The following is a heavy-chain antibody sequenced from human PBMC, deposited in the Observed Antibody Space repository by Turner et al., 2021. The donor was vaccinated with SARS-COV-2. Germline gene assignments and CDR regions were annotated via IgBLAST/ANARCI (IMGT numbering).Heavy chain of an antibody. Sequence: EVQLLESGGGLVQPGGSLRLSCAASGFTFSNYSMSWVRQAPGKGLEWVSFLSGSGDSTYHADSVKGRFTISRDNSKNTLYLQMNSLRAEDTAVYYCAKVGGWELRRKWFFELWGRGTLVSLSS. D-gene: IGHD1-26*01. CDR1: GFTFSNYS. V-gene: IGHV3-23*01. CDR3: AKVGGWELRRKWFFEL. J-gene: IGHJ2*01. CDR2: LSGSGDST.